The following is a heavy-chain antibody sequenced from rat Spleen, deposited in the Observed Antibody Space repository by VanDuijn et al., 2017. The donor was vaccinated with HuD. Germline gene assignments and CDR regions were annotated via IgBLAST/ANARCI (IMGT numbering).Heavy chain of an antibody. V-gene: IGHV5-29*01. D-gene: IGHD1-9*01. CDR2: IIYDGSST. Sequence: EVQLVESGGDLVQPGRSLKLSCAASGFTFSNYYMAWVRQAPKKGLEWVATIIYDGSSTYYRDSVKGRFSISRDNAKSTLYLQMNSLRSEDTAIYYCVREDLGINYWGQGVMVTVSS. CDR3: VREDLGINY. CDR1: GFTFSNYY. J-gene: IGHJ2*01.